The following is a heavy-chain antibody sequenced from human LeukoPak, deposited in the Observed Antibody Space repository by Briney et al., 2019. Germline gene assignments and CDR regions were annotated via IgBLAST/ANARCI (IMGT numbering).Heavy chain of an antibody. Sequence: TTSETLSLTCTVSGGSIRSDYWSWIRQPPGQGLEWIGQIYYSGTTHYNPSLKGRVTISVDTSKNEFSLKLRSVTAADTAIYYCAREYYGVDVWGQGTTVTVSS. CDR1: GGSIRSDY. CDR2: IYYSGTT. V-gene: IGHV4-59*01. J-gene: IGHJ6*02. CDR3: AREYYGVDV.